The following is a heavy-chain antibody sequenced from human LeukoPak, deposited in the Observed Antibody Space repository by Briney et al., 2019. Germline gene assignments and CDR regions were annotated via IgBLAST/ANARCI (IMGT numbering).Heavy chain of an antibody. V-gene: IGHV3-48*04. CDR3: ARDDHRGIAAAGVDY. D-gene: IGHD6-13*01. CDR2: ISSGSSTI. CDR1: GFSITTYA. J-gene: IGHJ4*02. Sequence: GGSLRLSCVASGFSITTYAMNWVRQAPGKGLEWVSYISSGSSTIYYADSVKGRFTISRDNAKNSLYLQMNSLRAEDTAVYYCARDDHRGIAAAGVDYWGQGTLVTVSS.